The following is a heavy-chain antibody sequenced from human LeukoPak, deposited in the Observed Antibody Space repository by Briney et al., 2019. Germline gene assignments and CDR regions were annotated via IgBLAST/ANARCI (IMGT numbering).Heavy chain of an antibody. CDR2: IRSKANSYAT. V-gene: IGHV3-73*01. D-gene: IGHD2-2*01. CDR3: TSIYCSSTSCYCY. J-gene: IGHJ4*02. Sequence: PGGSLKLSCAASGFTFSGSAMHWVRQASGKGLEWVGRIRSKANSYATAYAASVKGRFTISRDDSKNTAYPQMNSLKTEDTAVYYCTSIYCSSTSCYCYWGQGTLVTVSS. CDR1: GFTFSGSA.